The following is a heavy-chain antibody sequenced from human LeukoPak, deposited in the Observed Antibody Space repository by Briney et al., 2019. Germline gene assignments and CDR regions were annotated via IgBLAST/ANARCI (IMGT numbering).Heavy chain of an antibody. Sequence: WIRQPPGKGLEWVAVISYDGSNSYYANSVKGRFTVSRDNSKNTLSLQMSSLRPEDTAVYYCAREGPSPVVPVTHWFDPWGQGTLVSVSS. D-gene: IGHD2-2*01. CDR2: ISYDGSNS. V-gene: IGHV3-30-3*01. CDR3: AREGPSPVVPVTHWFDP. J-gene: IGHJ5*02.